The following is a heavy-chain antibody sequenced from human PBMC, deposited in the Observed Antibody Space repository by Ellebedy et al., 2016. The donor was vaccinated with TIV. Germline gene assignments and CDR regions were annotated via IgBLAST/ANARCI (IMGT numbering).Heavy chain of an antibody. CDR2: IRSKAYGGTP. J-gene: IGHJ6*02. CDR3: TRDLTTLAAAGTGIYYYTMDV. D-gene: IGHD6-13*01. Sequence: GESLKISCTASGFTFGDYAMSWVRQAPGKGLEWVSFIRSKAYGGTPEYAASVKGRFTISRDDSKSIAYLQMNSLKAVDTAVYYCTRDLTTLAAAGTGIYYYTMDVWGQGTTVTVSS. V-gene: IGHV3-49*04. CDR1: GFTFGDYA.